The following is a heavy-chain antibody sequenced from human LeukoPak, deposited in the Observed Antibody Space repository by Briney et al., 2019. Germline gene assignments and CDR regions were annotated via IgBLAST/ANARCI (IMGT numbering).Heavy chain of an antibody. V-gene: IGHV4-39*01. J-gene: IGHJ3*02. CDR1: GGSISSSSHY. D-gene: IGHD4-17*01. Sequence: SETLSLTCTVSGGSISSSSHYWGWIRQPPGKGLEWIGSIYYSGSTYYNPSLKSRVTISVDTSKNQFSLKLSSVTAADTAVYYCASRKGAYGAYIWGQGTMVTVSS. CDR3: ASRKGAYGAYI. CDR2: IYYSGST.